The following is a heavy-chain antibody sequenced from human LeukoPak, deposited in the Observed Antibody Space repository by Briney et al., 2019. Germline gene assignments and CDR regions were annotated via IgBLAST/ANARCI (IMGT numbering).Heavy chain of an antibody. V-gene: IGHV4-34*01. D-gene: IGHD3-22*01. J-gene: IGHJ4*02. CDR2: INHSGST. CDR1: GGSFSGYY. CDR3: ARGCDDSSGFHQYYFDY. Sequence: KPSETLSLTCAVYGGSFSGYYWSWIPQPPGKGLEWIGEINHSGSTNYNPSLKSRVPLSVDTSKNPFSLKLSSVTAADTAVYYCARGCDDSSGFHQYYFDYWGQGTLVTVSS.